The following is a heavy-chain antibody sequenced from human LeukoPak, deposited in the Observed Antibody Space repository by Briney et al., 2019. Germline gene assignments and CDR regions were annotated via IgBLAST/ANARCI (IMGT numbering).Heavy chain of an antibody. CDR3: ARLTAPHYGGGWFDP. CDR1: GGSISSYY. V-gene: IGHV4-59*08. Sequence: SETLSLTCTVSGGSISSYYWSWIRQPPGKGLEWIGYIYYSGSTNYNPSLKSRVTISVDTSKNQFSLKLSSVTAADTAVYYCARLTAPHYGGGWFDPWGQGTLVTVSS. J-gene: IGHJ5*02. CDR2: IYYSGST. D-gene: IGHD4-17*01.